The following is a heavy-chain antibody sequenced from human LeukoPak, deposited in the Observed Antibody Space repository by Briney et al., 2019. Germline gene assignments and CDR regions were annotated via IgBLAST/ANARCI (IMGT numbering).Heavy chain of an antibody. Sequence: TPSETLSLTCAVSGVSFDDYYWSWVRQTPGKGLEWIGEINHSGYTNDSPSLKSRVTLSIDTSRKQFSLNLRSVTVADTGIYYCTRMTAGHDYWGQGTLVTVSP. V-gene: IGHV4-34*01. CDR1: GVSFDDYY. D-gene: IGHD2-21*02. CDR3: TRMTAGHDY. J-gene: IGHJ4*02. CDR2: INHSGYT.